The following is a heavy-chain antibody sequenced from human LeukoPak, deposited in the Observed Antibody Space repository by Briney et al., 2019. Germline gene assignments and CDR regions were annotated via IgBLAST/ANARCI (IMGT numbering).Heavy chain of an antibody. CDR3: AKGRSSWSLNWFDP. D-gene: IGHD6-13*01. J-gene: IGHJ5*02. V-gene: IGHV3-9*01. Sequence: GGSLRLSCAASGFTFDDYAMHWVRQAPGKGLEWVSGISWNSGSIGYADSVKGRFTISRDNAKNSLYLQMNSLRAEDTALYYCAKGRSSWSLNWFDPWGQGTLLTVSS. CDR2: ISWNSGSI. CDR1: GFTFDDYA.